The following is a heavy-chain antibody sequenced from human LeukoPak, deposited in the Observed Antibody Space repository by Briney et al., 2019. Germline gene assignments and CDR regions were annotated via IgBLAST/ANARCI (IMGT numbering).Heavy chain of an antibody. CDR2: ISPSGDQT. J-gene: IGHJ4*02. V-gene: IGHV1-46*01. CDR3: VTLGLGPDY. Sequence: ASVKVSCKASGYTFSSYYVHWVRQAPGQGLEWMGVISPSGDQTSYTQKFQGRVTMTRDTSTSTVYMELSSLRSEDTAVYYCVTLGLGPDYYGQGTLATVTS. CDR1: GYTFSSYY. D-gene: IGHD3/OR15-3a*01.